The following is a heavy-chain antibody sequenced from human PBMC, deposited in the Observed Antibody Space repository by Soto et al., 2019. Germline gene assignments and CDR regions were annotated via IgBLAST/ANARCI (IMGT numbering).Heavy chain of an antibody. V-gene: IGHV1-3*01. CDR2: INVGNGNT. CDR3: EGSEESLNDVLTGMDLYYFYLGRDV. D-gene: IGHD3-9*01. Sequence: ASVKVSCKASGYKFSSYAIHWVRQAPGQRLERMGWINVGNGNTKYSQKFHDRVTIIRDTSADTAYKEVSSLRSEETAVYKCEGSEESLNDVLTGMDLYYFYLGRDVGGQGPTVTVSS. CDR1: GYKFSSYA. J-gene: IGHJ6*02.